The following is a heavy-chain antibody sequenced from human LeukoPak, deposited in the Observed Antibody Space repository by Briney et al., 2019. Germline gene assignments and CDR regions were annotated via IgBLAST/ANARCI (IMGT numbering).Heavy chain of an antibody. CDR3: ARVTGDLAIYYYYYMDV. J-gene: IGHJ6*03. CDR1: GYTFTGYY. CDR2: INPNSGDT. Sequence: ASVKVSCKASGYTFTGYYMHWVRQAPGQGLEWMGWINPNSGDTNYAQKFQGRVTMTRDTSISTAYMELSGLRSDDTAVYYCARVTGDLAIYYYYYMDVWGKGTTVTVSS. D-gene: IGHD7-27*01. V-gene: IGHV1-2*02.